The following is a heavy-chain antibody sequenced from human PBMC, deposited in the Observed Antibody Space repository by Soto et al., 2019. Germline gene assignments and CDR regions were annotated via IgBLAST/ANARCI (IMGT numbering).Heavy chain of an antibody. J-gene: IGHJ6*02. CDR2: IAYDASTK. D-gene: IGHD3-3*01. V-gene: IGHV3-30*18. CDR1: GLNFSSYA. CDR3: AKDPYKFAVVPYGMDI. Sequence: PGGSLRLSCAASGLNFSSYAMFWVRQAPGKGLEWVATIAYDASTKYYVDSVKGRFAISRDNSRRMVYLEMNSLRTEDTAVYFCAKDPYKFAVVPYGMDIWGQGTTVTVSS.